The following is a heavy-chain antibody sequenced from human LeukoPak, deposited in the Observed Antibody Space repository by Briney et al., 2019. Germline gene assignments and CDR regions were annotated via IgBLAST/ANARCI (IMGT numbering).Heavy chain of an antibody. CDR2: IASSNSST. V-gene: IGHV3-21*01. CDR1: GFTFSAYT. Sequence: GGSLRLSCGAAGFTFSAYTMNWVRQAPGKGLEWVSSIASSNSSTYYADSVKGRFTISRDNTKNSLYLQMNSLRAEDTAVYYCARSQWLAMDAFDIWGQGTMVTVSS. D-gene: IGHD6-19*01. J-gene: IGHJ3*02. CDR3: ARSQWLAMDAFDI.